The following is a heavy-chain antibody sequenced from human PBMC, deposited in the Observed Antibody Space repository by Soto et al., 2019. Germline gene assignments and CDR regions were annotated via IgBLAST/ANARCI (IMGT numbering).Heavy chain of an antibody. V-gene: IGHV2-5*01. Sequence: SGPTLVNPTQTLTLTCTFSGFSLSTSGVGVGWIRQPPGKALGWLALIYWNDDKRYSPSLKSRLTITKDTSKNQVVLTMTNMDPVDTATYYCARNPSYCSSTSCYRYYYYGMDVWGQGTTVTVSS. D-gene: IGHD2-2*01. CDR1: GFSLSTSGVG. J-gene: IGHJ6*02. CDR3: ARNPSYCSSTSCYRYYYYGMDV. CDR2: IYWNDDK.